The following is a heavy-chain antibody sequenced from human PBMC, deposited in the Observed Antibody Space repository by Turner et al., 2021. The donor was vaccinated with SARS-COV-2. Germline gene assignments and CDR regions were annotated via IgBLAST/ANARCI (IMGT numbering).Heavy chain of an antibody. CDR2: ISWNSGSI. CDR1: GFTFDDYA. Sequence: EVQLVESGGGLVQPGRSLRLSCAASGFTFDDYAMHWVRQAPGKGLEWVSGISWNSGSIAYADSVKGRFTISRDNAKNSLYVQMHSLRAEDTALYYCARDANDFWSGSYAYGMDVWGQGTTVTVSS. J-gene: IGHJ6*02. D-gene: IGHD3-3*01. CDR3: ARDANDFWSGSYAYGMDV. V-gene: IGHV3-9*01.